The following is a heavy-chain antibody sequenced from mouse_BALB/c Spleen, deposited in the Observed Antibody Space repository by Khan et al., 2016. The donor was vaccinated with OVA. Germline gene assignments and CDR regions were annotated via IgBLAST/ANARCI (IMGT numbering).Heavy chain of an antibody. Sequence: QVQLKESGAELAKPGASVKMSCKASGYTVTSYWMHWVKQRPGQGLEWIGYINPSTGYTEYNQKFKDKATLTADKSSSTAYMQLSSLTSEDSAVYYCARYYGNYYYAMDYWGQGTSVTVSS. V-gene: IGHV1-7*01. J-gene: IGHJ4*01. CDR3: ARYYGNYYYAMDY. D-gene: IGHD2-1*01. CDR2: INPSTGYT. CDR1: GYTVTSYW.